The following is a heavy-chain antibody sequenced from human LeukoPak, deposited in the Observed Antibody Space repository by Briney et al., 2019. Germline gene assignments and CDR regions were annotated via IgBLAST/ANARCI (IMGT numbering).Heavy chain of an antibody. Sequence: ASVKVSCKASGYTFTGYYIHWVRQAPGQGLEWMGWINPNSGGTNYAQKFQGRVTMTRDTSISTAYMELSRLRSDDTAVYYCARDRITMVRGVIQLYYWGQGTLVTVSS. V-gene: IGHV1-2*02. CDR1: GYTFTGYY. D-gene: IGHD3-10*01. J-gene: IGHJ4*02. CDR3: ARDRITMVRGVIQLYY. CDR2: INPNSGGT.